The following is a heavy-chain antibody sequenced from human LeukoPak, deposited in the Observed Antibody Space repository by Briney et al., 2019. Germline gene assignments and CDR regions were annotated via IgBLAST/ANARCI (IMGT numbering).Heavy chain of an antibody. J-gene: IGHJ4*02. CDR1: GFTVSSNY. CDR2: IYNGGST. D-gene: IGHD3-22*01. Sequence: PGGSLRLSCADSGFTVSSNYMSRVRQAPGKGLEWVSVIYNGGSTYYADSVKGRFTISRDNSKNTLYLQMNSLRAEDTAVYYCAKAVLMIAGPFDYWGQGTLVIVSS. CDR3: AKAVLMIAGPFDY. V-gene: IGHV3-53*01.